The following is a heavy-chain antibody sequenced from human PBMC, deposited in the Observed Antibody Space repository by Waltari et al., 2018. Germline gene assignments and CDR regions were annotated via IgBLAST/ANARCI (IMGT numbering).Heavy chain of an antibody. CDR3: ARGKVPYGDYGMDV. V-gene: IGHV3-74*01. D-gene: IGHD4-17*01. CDR1: GFTFNRYW. J-gene: IGHJ6*02. CDR2: INSDGSST. Sequence: EVQLVESGGGLVQPGGSLRLSCAASGFTFNRYWMHLVRQAPGKGLVWVSRINSDGSSTSYADSVKGRFTISRDNAKNTLYLQMNSLRAEDTAVYYCARGKVPYGDYGMDVWGQGTTVTVSS.